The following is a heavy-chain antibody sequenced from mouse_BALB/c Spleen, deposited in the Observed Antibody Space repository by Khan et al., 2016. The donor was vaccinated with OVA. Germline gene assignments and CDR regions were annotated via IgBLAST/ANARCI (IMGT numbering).Heavy chain of an antibody. V-gene: IGHV1S81*02. D-gene: IGHD2-2*01. Sequence: QVQLQQSGAELVKPGASVRLSCKASGYTFTSYYLYWVKQRPGQGLEWIGDINPSSGGTNFNEKFKSKATLTVDKSSSTAYIQLNSLTSEDSAVYYCTGSGYGSFAYWGQGTLVTVSA. CDR2: INPSSGGT. CDR3: TGSGYGSFAY. J-gene: IGHJ3*01. CDR1: GYTFTSYY.